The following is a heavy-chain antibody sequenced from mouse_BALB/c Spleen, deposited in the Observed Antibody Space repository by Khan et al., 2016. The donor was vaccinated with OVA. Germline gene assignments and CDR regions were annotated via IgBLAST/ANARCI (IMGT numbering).Heavy chain of an antibody. D-gene: IGHD1-1*01. CDR3: TRLSYYYDSEGFAY. CDR2: VSNGGSYT. V-gene: IGHV5-6*01. J-gene: IGHJ3*01. CDR1: GFTFSTYG. Sequence: EVELVESGGDLVKPGGSLKLSCAASGFTFSTYGMSWVRQAPDKRLEWVATVSNGGSYTYYPDSVKGRFTISRDNAKNTLYLQMSGLRSEDTAMFYCTRLSYYYDSEGFAYWGQGTLVTVSA.